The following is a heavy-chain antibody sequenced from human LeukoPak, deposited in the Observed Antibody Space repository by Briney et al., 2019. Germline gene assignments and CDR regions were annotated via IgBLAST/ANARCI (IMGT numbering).Heavy chain of an antibody. D-gene: IGHD5-24*01. CDR2: ISYDGSNK. CDR3: ARDLHRDGVNWPYFDH. CDR1: GFTFSSYA. J-gene: IGHJ4*02. V-gene: IGHV3-30-3*01. Sequence: GRSLRLSCAASGFTFSSYAMHWVRQAPGKGLEWVAVISYDGSNKYYADSVKGRFTISRDNSKNTLYLQMNSLRAEDTAVYYCARDLHRDGVNWPYFDHWGQGTLVTVSS.